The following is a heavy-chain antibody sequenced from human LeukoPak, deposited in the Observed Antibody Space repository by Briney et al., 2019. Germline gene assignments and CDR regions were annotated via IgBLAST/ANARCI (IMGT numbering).Heavy chain of an antibody. V-gene: IGHV4-39*01. D-gene: IGHD3-10*01. CDR2: IYYSGNT. J-gene: IGHJ4*02. Sequence: SETLSLTCTVSGGSISSSSYYWGWIRQPPGKGLEWIGSIYYSGNTYYNPSLKSRVTISVDTSKNQFSLKLSSVTAADTAIYYCAKHYMGSSYNRGLDYWGQGTLVTVSS. CDR1: GGSISSSSYY. CDR3: AKHYMGSSYNRGLDY.